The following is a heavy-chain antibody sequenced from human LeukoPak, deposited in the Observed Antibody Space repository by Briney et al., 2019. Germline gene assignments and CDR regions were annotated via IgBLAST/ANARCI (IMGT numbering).Heavy chain of an antibody. CDR2: ISYSGST. D-gene: IGHD6-13*01. J-gene: IGHJ4*02. CDR3: ARHLRAAATGTFDS. Sequence: TSETLSLTCTVSGGSVSSSSYYWGWVRQPPGKGLEWIGTISYSGSTYYNPSLKSRATISVDTSNNQFSLKLTSVTAADTAVYYCARHLRAAATGTFDSWGQGTLVTVSS. V-gene: IGHV4-39*01. CDR1: GGSVSSSSYY.